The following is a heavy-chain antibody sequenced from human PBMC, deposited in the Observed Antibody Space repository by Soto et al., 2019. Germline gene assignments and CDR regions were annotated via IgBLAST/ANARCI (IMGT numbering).Heavy chain of an antibody. D-gene: IGHD2-2*01. V-gene: IGHV1-18*01. CDR1: GYTFTSYG. CDR2: ISAYNGNT. CDR3: ARDDIVIVLSSRLHYYYGMYV. Sequence: ASVKVSCKASGYTFTSYGISWVRQAPGQGLEWMGWISAYNGNTNYAQKLQGRVTMTTDTSTSTAYMELRSLRSDDTAVYYCARDDIVIVLSSRLHYYYGMYVCGQGTTVTVSS. J-gene: IGHJ6*02.